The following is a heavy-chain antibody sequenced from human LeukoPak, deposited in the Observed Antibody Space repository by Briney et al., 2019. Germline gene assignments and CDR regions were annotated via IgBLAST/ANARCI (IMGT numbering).Heavy chain of an antibody. J-gene: IGHJ4*02. CDR1: RYTLTELS. CDR2: FDPEDGET. Sequence: GASVKVSCKVSRYTLTELSMHWVRPAPGKGLEWMGRFDPEDGETIYAQKFQGRVTMTEDTSTDTAYMELSSLRSEDTAVYYCATCPRGTTAGDLDYWGQGTLVTVSS. V-gene: IGHV1-24*01. CDR3: ATCPRGTTAGDLDY. D-gene: IGHD1-1*01.